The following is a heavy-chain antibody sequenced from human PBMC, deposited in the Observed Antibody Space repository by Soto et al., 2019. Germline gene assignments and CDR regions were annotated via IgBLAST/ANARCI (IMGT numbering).Heavy chain of an antibody. D-gene: IGHD3-10*01. CDR2: ISGSGGST. CDR1: GFTFSSYA. V-gene: IGHV3-23*01. CDR3: AKAYGSGSYEGYYYYYGMDV. Sequence: EVQLLESGGGLVQPGGSLRLSCAASGFTFSSYAMSWVRQAPGKGLEWVSAISGSGGSTYYADSVKGRFTISRDNSKNTLYLQMNSLRAEDTAVYYCAKAYGSGSYEGYYYYYGMDVWGRGTTVTVSS. J-gene: IGHJ6*02.